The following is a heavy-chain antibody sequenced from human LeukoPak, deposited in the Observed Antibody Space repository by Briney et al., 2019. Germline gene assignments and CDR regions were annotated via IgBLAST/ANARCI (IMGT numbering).Heavy chain of an antibody. D-gene: IGHD1-1*01. CDR3: ARDPRTVRI. J-gene: IGHJ4*02. CDR1: GYTLSDNY. Sequence: GGSLRLSCAVSGYTLSDNYMAWGPEAPAKGVGRLSHIRGNHGVIQYADSVRRRFNIPRHNPKHYLSVKIDSLRVEDTAIYYCARDPRTVRIWGQGTLVTVSS. V-gene: IGHV3-11*04. CDR2: IRGNHGVI.